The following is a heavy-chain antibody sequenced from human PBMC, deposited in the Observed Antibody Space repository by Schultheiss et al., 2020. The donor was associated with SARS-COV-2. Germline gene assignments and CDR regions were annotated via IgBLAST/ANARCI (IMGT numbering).Heavy chain of an antibody. D-gene: IGHD6-6*01. CDR2: ISWNSGSI. CDR1: GFTFSSYD. CDR3: ARSKVARDHYYYYGMDV. Sequence: GGSLRLSCAASGFTFSSYDMHWVRQATGKGLEWVSGISWNSGSIGYADSVKGRFTISRDNAKNTMYLQMNSLRAEDTAVYYCARSKVARDHYYYYGMDVWGQGTTVTVSS. V-gene: IGHV3-74*01. J-gene: IGHJ6*02.